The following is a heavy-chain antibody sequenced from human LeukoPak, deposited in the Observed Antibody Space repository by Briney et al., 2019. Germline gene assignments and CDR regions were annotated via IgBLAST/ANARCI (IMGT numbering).Heavy chain of an antibody. J-gene: IGHJ3*02. CDR1: GFTFSIYA. Sequence: GGSLRLSCAASGFTFSIYAMSWVRQAPGKGLEWVAVIWYDGSNKYYTDSVKGRFTISRDNSKNTLFLQMNSLRAEDTAVYYCAREYINSNDAFDIWGQGTMVTVS. D-gene: IGHD5-12*01. V-gene: IGHV3-33*08. CDR3: AREYINSNDAFDI. CDR2: IWYDGSNK.